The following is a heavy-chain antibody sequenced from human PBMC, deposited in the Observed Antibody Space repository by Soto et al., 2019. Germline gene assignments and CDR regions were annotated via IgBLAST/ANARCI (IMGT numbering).Heavy chain of an antibody. CDR3: ARRGEDIVVVPAAMGDWFDP. D-gene: IGHD2-2*01. CDR1: GYTFTSYY. J-gene: IGHJ5*02. CDR2: INPSGGST. V-gene: IGHV1-46*03. Sequence: EASVKVSCKASGYTFTSYYMHWVRQAPGQGLEWMGIINPSGGSTSYAQKFQGRVTMTRDTSTSTVYMELSSLRSEDTAVYYCARRGEDIVVVPAAMGDWFDPWGQGTLVTVSS.